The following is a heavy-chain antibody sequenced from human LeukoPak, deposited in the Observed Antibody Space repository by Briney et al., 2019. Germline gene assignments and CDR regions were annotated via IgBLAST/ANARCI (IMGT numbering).Heavy chain of an antibody. CDR3: TSHCSPNSCHDFQNYYGINV. CDR2: VSSDGGTK. Sequence: GRSLRLSCTASKFTFSNYGMQWVRQAPGKGLEWVAVVSSDGGTKYYADSVKGRFTISRDNSRNTMYLQMNSLKTEDTAVYYCTSHCSPNSCHDFQNYYGINVWGQGTTVTVSS. CDR1: KFTFSNYG. V-gene: IGHV3-30*03. J-gene: IGHJ6*02. D-gene: IGHD2-2*01.